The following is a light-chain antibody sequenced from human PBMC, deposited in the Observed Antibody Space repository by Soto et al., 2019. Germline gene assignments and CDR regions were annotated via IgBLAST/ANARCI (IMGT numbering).Light chain of an antibody. Sequence: EIVMTQSPATLSVSPGERATLSCRASESVSSDLAWYQQKPGQAPRLLLYGASTRATNIPARFSGSGSGTQFPLTISSLHSEYFAVYYCQQYNNWSPLTFGGGTKVEIK. J-gene: IGKJ4*01. CDR2: GAS. CDR3: QQYNNWSPLT. CDR1: ESVSSD. V-gene: IGKV3-15*01.